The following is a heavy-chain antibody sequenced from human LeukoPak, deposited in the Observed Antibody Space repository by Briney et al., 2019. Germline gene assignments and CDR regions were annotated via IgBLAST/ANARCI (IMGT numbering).Heavy chain of an antibody. CDR3: ARGTYYYDSSGPGSDLNWFDP. D-gene: IGHD3-22*01. CDR1: GGSFSGYY. CDR2: INHRGST. Sequence: PSETLSLTCAVYGGSFSGYYWSWIRQPPGKGLEWIGEINHRGSTNYNPSLKSRVTISVDTSKNQFSLKLSSVTAADTAVYYCARGTYYYDSSGPGSDLNWFDPWGQGTLVTVSS. J-gene: IGHJ5*02. V-gene: IGHV4-34*01.